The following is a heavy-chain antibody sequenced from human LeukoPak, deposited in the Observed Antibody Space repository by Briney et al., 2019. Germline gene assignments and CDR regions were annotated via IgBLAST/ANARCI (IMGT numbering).Heavy chain of an antibody. CDR2: IYHSGST. CDR3: ARQGEYYDSSGTFDY. Sequence: SETLSLTCTVSGGSISSYYWSWIRQSPGKGLVWIGYIYHSGSTNYNPSLKSRVTISVDTSKNQFSLKLSSVTAADTAVYYCARQGEYYDSSGTFDYWGQGTLVTVSS. V-gene: IGHV4-59*08. CDR1: GGSISSYY. D-gene: IGHD3-22*01. J-gene: IGHJ4*02.